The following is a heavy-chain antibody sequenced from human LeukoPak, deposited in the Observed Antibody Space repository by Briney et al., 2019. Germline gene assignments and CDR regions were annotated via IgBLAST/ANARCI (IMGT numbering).Heavy chain of an antibody. CDR1: GFTFSSYS. CDR3: ARGKGLHTFDY. D-gene: IGHD2-15*01. CDR2: ISSSSTI. J-gene: IGHJ4*02. V-gene: IGHV3-48*02. Sequence: GGSLRLSCAASGFTFSSYSMNWVRQAPGKGLEWVSYISSSSTIYYADSVKGRFTISRDNAKNSLYLRMNSLRDEDTAVYYCARGKGLHTFDYWGQGTLVTASS.